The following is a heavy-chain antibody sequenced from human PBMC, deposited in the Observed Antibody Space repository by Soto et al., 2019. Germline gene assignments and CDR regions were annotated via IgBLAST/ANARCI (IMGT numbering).Heavy chain of an antibody. V-gene: IGHV3-48*01. Sequence: EVQLVESGGGLVQPGGSLRLSCAASGFTFSSYSMNWVRQAPGKGLEWVSYISSSSSSIYYADSVKGRFTISRDNAKNSLYLQMNSLRAEDTAVDYCARNDYGDYGYFQHWGQGTLVTVSS. D-gene: IGHD4-17*01. CDR3: ARNDYGDYGYFQH. CDR1: GFTFSSYS. CDR2: ISSSSSSI. J-gene: IGHJ1*01.